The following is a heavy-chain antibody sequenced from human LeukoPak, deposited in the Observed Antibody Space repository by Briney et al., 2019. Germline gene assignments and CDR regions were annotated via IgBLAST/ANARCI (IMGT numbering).Heavy chain of an antibody. Sequence: TGGSLRLSCAASGFTFSSYAMSWVRKAPGRGREWVSAINGSGGSTYYADSVKGRFTISRDNSKNTLYLQMNSLRAEDTAVYYCAKVSWYYYGSGSYSWFDPWGQGTLVTVSS. CDR1: GFTFSSYA. V-gene: IGHV3-23*01. CDR3: AKVSWYYYGSGSYSWFDP. CDR2: INGSGGST. J-gene: IGHJ5*02. D-gene: IGHD3-10*01.